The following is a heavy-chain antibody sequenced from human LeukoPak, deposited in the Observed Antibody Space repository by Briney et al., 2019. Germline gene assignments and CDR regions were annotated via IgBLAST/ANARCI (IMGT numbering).Heavy chain of an antibody. CDR3: ARVVGATEAGYYYYYMDV. D-gene: IGHD1-26*01. J-gene: IGHJ6*03. CDR1: GDSVSSNSAA. Sequence: SQTLSLTCAISGDSVSSNSAAWNWIRQSPSRGLEWLGRTYYRSKWYNDYAVSVKSRITINPDTSKNQFSLQLNPVTPEDTAVYYCARVVGATEAGYYYYYMDVWGKGTTVTISS. CDR2: TYYRSKWYN. V-gene: IGHV6-1*01.